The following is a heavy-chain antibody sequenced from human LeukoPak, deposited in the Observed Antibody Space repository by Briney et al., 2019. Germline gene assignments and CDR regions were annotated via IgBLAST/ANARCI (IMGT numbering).Heavy chain of an antibody. D-gene: IGHD1-26*01. Sequence: RASETLSLTCTVSGGSISSSSYYWGWIRQPPGKGLEWIGSIYYSGSTYYNPSLKSRVTISVDTSKNQFSLKLSSVTAADTAVYYCAIRIVGATRRDFQHWGQDTLVTVSS. CDR2: IYYSGST. CDR1: GGSISSSSYY. J-gene: IGHJ1*01. V-gene: IGHV4-39*07. CDR3: AIRIVGATRRDFQH.